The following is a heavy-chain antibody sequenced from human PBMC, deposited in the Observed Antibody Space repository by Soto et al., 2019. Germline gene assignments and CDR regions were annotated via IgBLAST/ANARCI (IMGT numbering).Heavy chain of an antibody. J-gene: IGHJ5*02. CDR3: ASARHIGP. CDR2: IGQDGSQR. V-gene: IGHV3-7*01. CDR1: GFTFSNYW. D-gene: IGHD2-21*01. Sequence: EVQLVESGGDLVQPGGSLRLSCTASGFTFSNYWMSWVRQAPGKGLEWVANIGQDGSQRNYVDSVKGRFTISRDNAENSLYLQRNSLRAEDTAIYYCASARHIGPWGQGTLVTVSS.